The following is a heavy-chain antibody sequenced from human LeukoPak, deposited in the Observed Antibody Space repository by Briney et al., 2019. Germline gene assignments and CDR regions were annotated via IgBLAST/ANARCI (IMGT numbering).Heavy chain of an antibody. CDR1: GGSFSGYY. J-gene: IGHJ6*03. Sequence: SETLSLTCAVYGGSFSGYYWSWIRQPPGKGLEWIGEINHSGSTNYNPSLKSRVTISVDTSKNQFSLKLSSVTAADTAVYYCARGQRGYSYPTPRGYMDVWGKGTTVTVSS. CDR2: INHSGST. CDR3: ARGQRGYSYPTPRGYMDV. D-gene: IGHD5-18*01. V-gene: IGHV4-34*01.